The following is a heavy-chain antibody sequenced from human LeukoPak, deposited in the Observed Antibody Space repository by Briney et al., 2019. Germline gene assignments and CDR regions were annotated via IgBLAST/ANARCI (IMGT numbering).Heavy chain of an antibody. CDR3: ARGTIAAAGTGLYYYYYGMDV. J-gene: IGHJ6*02. CDR1: GGTFSSYA. V-gene: IGHV1-69*01. CDR2: IIPIFGTA. Sequence: ASVKVSCKASGGTFSSYAISWVRQAPGQGLEWMGGIIPIFGTANYAQKFQGRVTITADESTSTAYMELSSRRSEDTAVYYCARGTIAAAGTGLYYYYYGMDVWGQGTTVTVSS. D-gene: IGHD6-13*01.